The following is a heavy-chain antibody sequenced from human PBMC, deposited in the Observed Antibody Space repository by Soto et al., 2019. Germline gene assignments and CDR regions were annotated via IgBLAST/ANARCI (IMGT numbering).Heavy chain of an antibody. D-gene: IGHD3-22*01. CDR2: ISGSGGST. Sequence: PGGSLRLSCAASGFSFSAYTMTWVRQAPGKGLEWVSAISGSGGSTYYADSVKGRFTISRDNSKNTLYLQMNSLRAEDTAVYYCAKERITMIVVATPDAFDIWGQGTMVTVSS. V-gene: IGHV3-23*01. J-gene: IGHJ3*02. CDR1: GFSFSAYT. CDR3: AKERITMIVVATPDAFDI.